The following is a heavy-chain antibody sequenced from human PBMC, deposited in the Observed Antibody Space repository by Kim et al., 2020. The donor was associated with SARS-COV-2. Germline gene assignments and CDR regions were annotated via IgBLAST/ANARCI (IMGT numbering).Heavy chain of an antibody. CDR3: ARVGHITMVRGVIIGGNYYYGMDV. CDR2: ISAYNGNT. J-gene: IGHJ6*02. CDR1: GYTFTSYG. V-gene: IGHV1-18*04. Sequence: ASVKVSCKASGYTFTSYGISWVRQAPGQGLEWMGWISAYNGNTNYAQKLQGRVTMTTDTSTSTAYMELRSLRSDDTAVYYCARVGHITMVRGVIIGGNYYYGMDVWGQGTTVTVSS. D-gene: IGHD3-10*01.